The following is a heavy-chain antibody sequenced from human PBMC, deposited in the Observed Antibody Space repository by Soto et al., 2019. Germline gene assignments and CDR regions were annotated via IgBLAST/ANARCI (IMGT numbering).Heavy chain of an antibody. D-gene: IGHD3-9*01. J-gene: IGHJ4*02. CDR3: ARARTPTLRYFDY. Sequence: SETLSLTCAVYGGSFSGYYWSWIRQPPGKGLEWIGEINHSGSTNYNPSLKSRVTISVDTSKNQFSLKLSSVTAADSAVYYCARARTPTLRYFDYWGQGTLVTVSS. V-gene: IGHV4-34*01. CDR2: INHSGST. CDR1: GGSFSGYY.